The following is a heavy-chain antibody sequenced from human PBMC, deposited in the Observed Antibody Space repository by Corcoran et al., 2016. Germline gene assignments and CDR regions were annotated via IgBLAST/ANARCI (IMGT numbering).Heavy chain of an antibody. V-gene: IGHV2-5*02. D-gene: IGHD6-19*01. Sequence: QITLKESGPTLVTPTQTLTLTCAFSGFSLTTSGVGVGWIRQPPGKALEWLALIYWDNDKRYNPSLRNRLTITKDTSKNQVVLTMTNMDPVDTATYYCTHRRPVSGGWDTGYFDYWGHGTLVTVSS. CDR3: THRRPVSGGWDTGYFDY. CDR2: IYWDNDK. CDR1: GFSLTTSGVG. J-gene: IGHJ4*01.